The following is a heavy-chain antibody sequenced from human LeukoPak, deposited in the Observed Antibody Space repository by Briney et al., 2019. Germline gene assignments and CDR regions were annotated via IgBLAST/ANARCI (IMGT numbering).Heavy chain of an antibody. CDR3: ARANGAVAGTTRFAGGYFDY. Sequence: GGSLRLSCAASGFTFSSYWMSWVRQAPGKGLEWVANIKQDGSEKYYVDSVKGRFTISRDNAKNSLYLQMNSLRAEDTAVYYCARANGAVAGTTRFAGGYFDYWGQGTLVTVSS. CDR1: GFTFSSYW. CDR2: IKQDGSEK. V-gene: IGHV3-7*01. D-gene: IGHD6-13*01. J-gene: IGHJ4*02.